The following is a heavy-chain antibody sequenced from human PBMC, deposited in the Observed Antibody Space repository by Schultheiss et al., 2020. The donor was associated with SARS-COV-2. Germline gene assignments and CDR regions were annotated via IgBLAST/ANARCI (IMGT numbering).Heavy chain of an antibody. J-gene: IGHJ4*02. V-gene: IGHV4-30-4*08. CDR3: ARDRLGVIDY. CDR1: GGSISSGDYY. CDR2: SYYYGST. Sequence: SETLSLTCTVSGGSISSGDYYWSWIRQPPGKGLEWIGYSYYYGSTYFNPSLKSRVTISVDTSKNQFSLKLSSVTAADTAVYYCARDRLGVIDYWGQGTLVTVSS.